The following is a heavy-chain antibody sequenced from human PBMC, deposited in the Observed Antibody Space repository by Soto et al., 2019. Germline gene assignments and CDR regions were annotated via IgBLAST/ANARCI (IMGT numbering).Heavy chain of an antibody. V-gene: IGHV3-48*02. D-gene: IGHD3-16*01. CDR3: AREGVYYSYGMDV. CDR2: ISSSSSTI. J-gene: IGHJ6*02. CDR1: GFTFSSYS. Sequence: EVQLVESGGGLVQPGGSLRLSCAVSGFTFSSYSMNWVRQAPGKGLEWVSYISSSSSTIYYADSVKGRFTISRDNAKNSLSLQMNSLRDEDTAVYYCAREGVYYSYGMDVWGQGTTVTVSS.